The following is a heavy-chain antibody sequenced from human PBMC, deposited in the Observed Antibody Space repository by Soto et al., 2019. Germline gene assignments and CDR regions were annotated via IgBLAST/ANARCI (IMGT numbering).Heavy chain of an antibody. Sequence: GGSLRLSCAASGFTFRHYAMTWVRQAPGKGLEWVSTISGFNIPYYADSVKGRFTISRDNSKTTVYLQMNSLRAEDTAVYYCAKRDGAAPAGIDHWGQGTLVTVSS. D-gene: IGHD2-2*01. CDR3: AKRDGAAPAGIDH. V-gene: IGHV3-23*01. J-gene: IGHJ4*02. CDR2: ISGFNIP. CDR1: GFTFRHYA.